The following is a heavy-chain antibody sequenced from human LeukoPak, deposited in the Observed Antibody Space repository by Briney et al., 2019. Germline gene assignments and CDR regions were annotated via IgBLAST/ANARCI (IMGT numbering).Heavy chain of an antibody. V-gene: IGHV3-11*04. CDR2: INGGGDII. Sequence: GGSLRLSCAASSFTFSDYYMSWVRQAPGKGLEWVSYINGGGDIIYYADSVKGRFTISRDNAKNTLYLQMNSLRAEDTAVYYCARADHVLLWFGVSNPSAAAYLWGQGTLVTVSS. D-gene: IGHD3-10*01. CDR1: SFTFSDYY. J-gene: IGHJ1*01. CDR3: ARADHVLLWFGVSNPSAAAYL.